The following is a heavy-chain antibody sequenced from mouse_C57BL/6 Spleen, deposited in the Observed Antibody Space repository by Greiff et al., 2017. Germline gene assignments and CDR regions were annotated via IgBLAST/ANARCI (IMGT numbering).Heavy chain of an antibody. CDR3: ARWLLEYFDV. Sequence: EVQLQESGPGLVKPSQSLSLTCSVTGYSITSGYYWNWIRQFPGNKLEWMGYISYDGSNNYNPSLKNRISITRDTSKNQFFLKLNSVTTEDTATYYCARWLLEYFDVWGTGTTVTVSS. V-gene: IGHV3-6*01. D-gene: IGHD2-3*01. CDR2: ISYDGSN. CDR1: GYSITSGYY. J-gene: IGHJ1*03.